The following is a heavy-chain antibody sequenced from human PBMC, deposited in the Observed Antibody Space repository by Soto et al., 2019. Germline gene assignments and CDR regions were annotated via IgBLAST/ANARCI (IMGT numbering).Heavy chain of an antibody. CDR3: ARIGRSTAPH. D-gene: IGHD4-17*01. CDR2: MHPYTGKT. Sequence: QVQLVQSGAEVKKPGASVKVSCQTSGYTFINYDINWVRQGAGQRPEWLGWMHPYTGKTGYAEKFQGRITMTRDTSINTAYLELRSLRSEDTAIYYCARIGRSTAPHWGHGTPVTVPS. J-gene: IGHJ4*01. CDR1: GYTFINYD. V-gene: IGHV1-8*01.